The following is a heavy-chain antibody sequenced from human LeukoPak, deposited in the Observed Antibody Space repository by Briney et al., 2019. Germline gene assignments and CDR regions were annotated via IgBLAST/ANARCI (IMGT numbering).Heavy chain of an antibody. D-gene: IGHD3-9*01. CDR3: AKLDDILTGYSYYFDY. CDR2: ISYDGSNK. Sequence: GGSLRLSCAASGFTFSSYGMHWVRQAPGKGLEWVAVISYDGSNKYYADSVKGRFTISRDNSKNTLYLQMNSLRAEDTAVYYCAKLDDILTGYSYYFDYWGQGSLVTVSS. CDR1: GFTFSSYG. J-gene: IGHJ4*02. V-gene: IGHV3-30*18.